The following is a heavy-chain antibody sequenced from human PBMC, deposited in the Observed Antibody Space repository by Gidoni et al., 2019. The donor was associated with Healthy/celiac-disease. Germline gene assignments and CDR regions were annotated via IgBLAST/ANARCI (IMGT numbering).Heavy chain of an antibody. V-gene: IGHV1-58*01. CDR1: GFTFTSSA. Sequence: QMQLVQSGPEVTKPGTSVKVSCKASGFTFTSSAVQWVRQARGQRLEWIGWIVVGSGNTNYAQKFQERVTITRDMSTSTAYMELSSLRSEDTAVYYCAADLGRVDYGSGSHPWGQGTLVTVSS. D-gene: IGHD3-10*01. J-gene: IGHJ5*02. CDR2: IVVGSGNT. CDR3: AADLGRVDYGSGSHP.